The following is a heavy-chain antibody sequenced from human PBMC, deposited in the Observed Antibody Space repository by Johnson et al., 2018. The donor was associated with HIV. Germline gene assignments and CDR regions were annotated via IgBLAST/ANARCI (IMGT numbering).Heavy chain of an antibody. CDR2: IKQDGSEK. CDR1: GFTFSSYA. V-gene: IGHV3-7*01. J-gene: IGHJ3*02. CDR3: ARDRFGDSDAFDI. D-gene: IGHD4-17*01. Sequence: VQLVESGGGVVQPGRSLRLPCAASGFTFSSYAMSWVRQAPGKGLEWVANIKQDGSEKYYVDSVKGRFTISRDNAKNSLYLQLNSLRADDTAVYFCARDRFGDSDAFDIWGQGTMVTVSS.